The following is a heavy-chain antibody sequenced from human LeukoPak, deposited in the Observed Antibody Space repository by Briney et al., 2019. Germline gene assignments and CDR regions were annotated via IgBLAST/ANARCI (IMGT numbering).Heavy chain of an antibody. CDR2: ISWNSGSI. Sequence: GRSLRLSCGASGFTFDDYGMHWVWQAPGKGLEWVSGISWNSGSIGYADSVKGRFTISRDNAKNSLYLQMNSLRAEDTALYYCAKEDSSSIRWFDPWGQGTLVTVSS. V-gene: IGHV3-9*01. D-gene: IGHD6-6*01. CDR1: GFTFDDYG. CDR3: AKEDSSSIRWFDP. J-gene: IGHJ5*02.